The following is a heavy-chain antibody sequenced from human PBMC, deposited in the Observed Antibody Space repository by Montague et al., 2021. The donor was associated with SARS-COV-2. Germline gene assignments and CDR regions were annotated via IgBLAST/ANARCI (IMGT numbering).Heavy chain of an antibody. Sequence: SLRLSCAASGFTFDDYAMHWVRQAPGKGLEWVSGISWNSGSIGYADSVKGRFTISRDNAKNSLYLQMNSLRAEDTALYYCAKGHYYGSGRIDYWGQGILVTVSS. V-gene: IGHV3-9*01. CDR2: ISWNSGSI. CDR1: GFTFDDYA. D-gene: IGHD3-10*01. CDR3: AKGHYYGSGRIDY. J-gene: IGHJ4*02.